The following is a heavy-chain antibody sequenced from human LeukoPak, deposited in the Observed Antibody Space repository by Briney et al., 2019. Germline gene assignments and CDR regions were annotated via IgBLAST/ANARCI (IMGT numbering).Heavy chain of an antibody. CDR1: VFTSSSHA. CDR3: AKGQSASSTFDC. CDR2: IRGSSDVI. Sequence: GGSLRLSCAASVFTSSSHAMSWGRQAPGKGLEWVSLIRGSSDVIEYADSVRGRFTISRDNSKNTVSLQLNNLRAEDTALYYCAKGQSASSTFDCWGQGTLVTVSS. V-gene: IGHV3-23*01. J-gene: IGHJ4*02.